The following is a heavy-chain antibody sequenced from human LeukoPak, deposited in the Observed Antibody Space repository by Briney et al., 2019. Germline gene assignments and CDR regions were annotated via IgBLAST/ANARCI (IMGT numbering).Heavy chain of an antibody. CDR3: ARGAYYYGSGTPGGYYYYYMDV. CDR1: GGSLSSYY. V-gene: IGHV4-59*08. D-gene: IGHD3-10*01. J-gene: IGHJ6*03. Sequence: SETLSLTCTVSGGSLSSYYWSWIRQPPGKGLEWIGYISYSGSTNYNPSLKSRVTISVDTSKNQFSLKLSSVTAADTAVYYCARGAYYYGSGTPGGYYYYYMDVWGKGTTVTVSS. CDR2: ISYSGST.